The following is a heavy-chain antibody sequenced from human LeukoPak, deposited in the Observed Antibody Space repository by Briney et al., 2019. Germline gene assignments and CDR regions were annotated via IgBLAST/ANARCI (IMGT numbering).Heavy chain of an antibody. CDR1: GFTFSSYA. CDR2: ISYDGSNK. V-gene: IGHV3-30-3*01. D-gene: IGHD6-13*01. Sequence: PGGSLRLSCAASGFTFSSYAMHWVRQAPGKGLEWVAVISYDGSNKYYADSVKGRFTISRDNSKNTLYLQMNSLRAEDTAVYYCARSTAAGTYYYYYGMDVWGQGTTVTVSS. CDR3: ARSTAAGTYYYYYGMDV. J-gene: IGHJ6*02.